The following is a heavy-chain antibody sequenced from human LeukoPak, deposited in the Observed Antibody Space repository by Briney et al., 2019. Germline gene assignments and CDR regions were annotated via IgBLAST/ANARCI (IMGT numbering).Heavy chain of an antibody. CDR3: AKDKYSSPKSNFDY. CDR2: ISWNSGSI. D-gene: IGHD6-6*01. Sequence: PGRSLRLSSAASGFTFDDYAMHWVRQAPGKGLEWVSGISWNSGSIGYADSVKGRFTISRDNAKNSLYLQMNSLRAEDTALYYCAKDKYSSPKSNFDYWGQGTLVTVSS. J-gene: IGHJ4*02. V-gene: IGHV3-9*01. CDR1: GFTFDDYA.